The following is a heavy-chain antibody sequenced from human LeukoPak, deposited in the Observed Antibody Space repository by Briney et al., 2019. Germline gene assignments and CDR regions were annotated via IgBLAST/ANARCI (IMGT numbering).Heavy chain of an antibody. V-gene: IGHV4-34*01. CDR2: INHSGST. Sequence: PSETLSLTCAVYGGSFSGYYWSWIRQPPEKGLEWIGEINHSGSTNYNPSLKSRVTMSVDTSKNQFSLKLNSATAANTAVYYCAGAGAAASREGDYWGQGTLVTVSS. CDR1: GGSFSGYY. D-gene: IGHD6-13*01. J-gene: IGHJ4*02. CDR3: AGAGAAASREGDY.